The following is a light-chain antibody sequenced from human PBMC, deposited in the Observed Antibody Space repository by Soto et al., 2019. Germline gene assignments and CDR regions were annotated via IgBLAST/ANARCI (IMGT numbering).Light chain of an antibody. CDR2: GNI. Sequence: QAVVTQPPSVSGATGQRVAISCAGTSSNIGAGYDVHWYQHLPGTAPKLLIFGNINRPSGVPDRFSGSKSGTSASLAITGLQAADEGYYYCQTYDTGVSGSIFGGGTKVTVL. V-gene: IGLV1-40*01. CDR3: QTYDTGVSGSI. J-gene: IGLJ2*01. CDR1: SSNIGAGYD.